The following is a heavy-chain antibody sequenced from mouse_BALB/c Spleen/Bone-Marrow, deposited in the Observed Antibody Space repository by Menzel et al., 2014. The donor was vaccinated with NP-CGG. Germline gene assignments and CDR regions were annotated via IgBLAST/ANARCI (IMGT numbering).Heavy chain of an antibody. V-gene: IGHV14-3*02. CDR2: IDPANGNT. CDR3: ARGSDGFAY. J-gene: IGHJ3*01. Sequence: VQLQQSGAELVKPVASVKLSCTASGFYIKDTYMHWVKQRPEQGLEWIGRIDPANGNTKYDPKFQGKATITADTSSNTAYLQLSSLTSEDTAVYYCARGSDGFAYWGQGTLVTVSA. CDR1: GFYIKDTY.